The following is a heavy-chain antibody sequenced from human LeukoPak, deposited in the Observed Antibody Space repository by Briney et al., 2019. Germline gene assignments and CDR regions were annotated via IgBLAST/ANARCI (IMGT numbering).Heavy chain of an antibody. Sequence: GGSLRLSCAASGFTFSSYSMNWVRQAPGKGLEWVSSISSGSTYIYYADSVKGRFTISRDNAKNSLYLQMNSLRAEDTAVYYCARAGGITLVRGVITGDYYYYYMDVWGKGTTVTISS. J-gene: IGHJ6*03. CDR2: ISSGSTYI. CDR1: GFTFSSYS. V-gene: IGHV3-21*01. D-gene: IGHD3-10*01. CDR3: ARAGGITLVRGVITGDYYYYYMDV.